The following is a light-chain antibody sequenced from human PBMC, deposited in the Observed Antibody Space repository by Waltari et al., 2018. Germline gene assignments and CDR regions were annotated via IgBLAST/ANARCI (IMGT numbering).Light chain of an antibody. CDR1: IGRLAPAY. Sequence: NFLLTQPHSVSESPWKAVTISCTRIIGRLAPAYFHWYQQRPGSAPTTVIYEDDQRPSGVPDRFSGSIDSSSNSASLTISGLKTEDEADYYCHSYDSSPFWVFGGGTKLTVL. V-gene: IGLV6-57*03. J-gene: IGLJ3*02. CDR3: HSYDSSPFWV. CDR2: EDD.